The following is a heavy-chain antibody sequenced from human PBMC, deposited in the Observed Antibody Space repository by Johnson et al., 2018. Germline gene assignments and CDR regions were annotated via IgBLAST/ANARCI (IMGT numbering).Heavy chain of an antibody. CDR2: ISYDGSNK. D-gene: IGHD3-22*01. J-gene: IGHJ1*01. Sequence: VQLVESGGGLVQPGGSLRLSCAASGFTFSSYAMHWVRQAPGKGLEWVAVISYDGSNKYYADSVKGRFTISRDNSKNTLYLQMNSLRVDDAAVYYCARDPYFYDSSAYNPRVDWGQGTLVTVSS. V-gene: IGHV3-30*14. CDR1: GFTFSSYA. CDR3: ARDPYFYDSSAYNPRVD.